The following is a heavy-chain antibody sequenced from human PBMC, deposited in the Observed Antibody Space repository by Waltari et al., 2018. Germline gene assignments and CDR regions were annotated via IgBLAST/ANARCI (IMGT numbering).Heavy chain of an antibody. Sequence: QLQLQESGPGLVKPSETLSLTCTVSGGSISSSSYYWGWIRQPPGKGLAWIGSIYYSGSTYYHPSLKSRVTISVDTSKNQFSLKLSSVTGADTAVYYCARGGGTGGYYFDYWGQGTLVTVSS. CDR3: ARGGGTGGYYFDY. D-gene: IGHD2-8*02. J-gene: IGHJ4*02. V-gene: IGHV4-39*07. CDR2: IYYSGST. CDR1: GGSISSSSYY.